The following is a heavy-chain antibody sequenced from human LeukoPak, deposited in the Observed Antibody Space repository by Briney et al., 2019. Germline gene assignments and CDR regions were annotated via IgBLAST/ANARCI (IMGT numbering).Heavy chain of an antibody. V-gene: IGHV3-11*01. CDR2: ISSSGSTI. CDR3: AKPPLGDLVGY. CDR1: GFTFSDYY. D-gene: IGHD3-16*01. J-gene: IGHJ4*02. Sequence: GGSLRLSCAASGFTFSDYYMSWIRQAPGKGLEWVSYISSSGSTIYYADSVKGRFTISRDNSKNTLYLQMNSLRAEDTAVYYCAKPPLGDLVGYWGQGTLVTVSS.